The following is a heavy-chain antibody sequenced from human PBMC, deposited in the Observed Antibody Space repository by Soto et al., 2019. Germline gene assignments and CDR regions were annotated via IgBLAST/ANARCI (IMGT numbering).Heavy chain of an antibody. J-gene: IGHJ4*02. CDR3: ASWGCIASPAYDGSLAPDDY. CDR2: ISYDGSDK. CDR1: SFTISGHA. V-gene: IGHV3-30*03. D-gene: IGHD3-16*01. Sequence: QVQLVESGGGVVQPGRSLRLSCAASSFTISGHAMHWVRQAPGQGLEWLAVISYDGSDKFYGDSVKGRFTISRDNSKNTLCLQVYSLREEDTAVYYCASWGCIASPAYDGSLAPDDYWGQGTLVTVSS.